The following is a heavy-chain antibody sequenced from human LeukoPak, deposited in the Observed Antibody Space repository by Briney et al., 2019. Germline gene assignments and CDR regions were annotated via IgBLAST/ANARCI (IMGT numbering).Heavy chain of an antibody. CDR1: GGSISSYY. J-gene: IGHJ5*02. CDR3: ARGLVDSSGWYNWFDP. Sequence: KSSETLSLTCTVSGGSISSYYWSWIRQPPGKGLEWIGYIYYSGSTNYNPSLKSRVTISVDTSKNQFSLKLSSVIAADTAVYYCARGLVDSSGWYNWFDPWGQGTLVTVSS. V-gene: IGHV4-59*01. D-gene: IGHD6-19*01. CDR2: IYYSGST.